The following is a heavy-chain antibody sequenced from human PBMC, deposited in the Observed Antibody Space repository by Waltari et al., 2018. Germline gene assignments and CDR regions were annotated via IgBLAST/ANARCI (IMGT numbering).Heavy chain of an antibody. CDR1: GYTLPELS. D-gene: IGHD6-19*01. Sequence: QVQLVQSGAEVKKPGASVKVSCKVSGYTLPELSMHWVRQAPGNGLEWMGGFDPEDGETIYAQKFQGRVTMTEDTSTDTAYMELSSLRSEDTAVYYCASPTSIRIAVAAHDAFDIWGQGTMVTVSS. V-gene: IGHV1-24*01. CDR3: ASPTSIRIAVAAHDAFDI. J-gene: IGHJ3*02. CDR2: FDPEDGET.